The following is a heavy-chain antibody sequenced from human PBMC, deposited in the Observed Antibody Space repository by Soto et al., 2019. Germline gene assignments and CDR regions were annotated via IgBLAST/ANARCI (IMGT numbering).Heavy chain of an antibody. J-gene: IGHJ4*02. V-gene: IGHV1-2*02. D-gene: IGHD6-19*01. Sequence: ASLKVSCKASGYTFSGFYMHWVRQAPGQGIEWMGWINPNSGGTKSAEKYQGRVTMTRDTSISTAYMELSRLTSDNTAVYYCESAAETGKAGLDFWGQGTQVTVSS. CDR1: GYTFSGFY. CDR2: INPNSGGT. CDR3: ESAAETGKAGLDF.